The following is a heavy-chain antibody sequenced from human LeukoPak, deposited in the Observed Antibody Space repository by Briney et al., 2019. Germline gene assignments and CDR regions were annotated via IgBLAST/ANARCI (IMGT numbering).Heavy chain of an antibody. D-gene: IGHD3-22*01. CDR1: GFTFSTFA. Sequence: GGSLRLSCEASGFTFSTFAMIWVRQAPGRGLEWVSSISSGSSFMYYADSVKGRFTISRDNAKNSLYLQMNSLRAKDTALYYCARDYYDSSGSSWFDPWGQGTLVTVSS. CDR3: ARDYYDSSGSSWFDP. CDR2: ISSGSSFM. J-gene: IGHJ5*02. V-gene: IGHV3-21*01.